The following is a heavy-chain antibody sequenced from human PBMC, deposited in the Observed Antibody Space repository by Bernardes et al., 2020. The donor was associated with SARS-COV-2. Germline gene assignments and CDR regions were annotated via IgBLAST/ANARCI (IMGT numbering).Heavy chain of an antibody. CDR3: AKDHYDILTGYAPLFDY. J-gene: IGHJ4*02. V-gene: IGHV3-30*18. Sequence: GGSLRLSCAASGFTFSSYGMHWVRQAPGKGLEWVAVISYDGSNKYYADSVKGRFTISRDNSKNTLYLQMNSLRAEDTAVYYCAKDHYDILTGYAPLFDYWGQGTLVTVSS. D-gene: IGHD3-9*01. CDR2: ISYDGSNK. CDR1: GFTFSSYG.